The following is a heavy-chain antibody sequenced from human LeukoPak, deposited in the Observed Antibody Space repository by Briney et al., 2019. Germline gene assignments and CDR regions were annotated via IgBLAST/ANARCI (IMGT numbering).Heavy chain of an antibody. CDR3: ARVPRGYDSSGYYYFPWFDP. V-gene: IGHV4-59*01. CDR1: GGSISSYY. J-gene: IGHJ5*02. Sequence: PSETLSPTCTVSGGSISSYYWSWIRQPSGKGLEWIGYIYYSGSTNYNPSLKSRVTISVDTSKNQFSLKLSSVTAADTAVYYCARVPRGYDSSGYYYFPWFDPWGQGTLVTVSS. D-gene: IGHD3-22*01. CDR2: IYYSGST.